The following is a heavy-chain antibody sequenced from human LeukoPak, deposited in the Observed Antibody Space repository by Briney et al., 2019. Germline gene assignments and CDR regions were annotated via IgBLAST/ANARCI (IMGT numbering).Heavy chain of an antibody. Sequence: GGSLRLSCAASGFTFSSYGIHWVRQAPGKGLEWVAFIRYDGSNKYYADSVKGRFTISRDNSKNTLYLQVNSLRAEDTAVYYCARDLFYCSGGSCYSRNGFDIWGQGTMVTVSS. CDR3: ARDLFYCSGGSCYSRNGFDI. CDR2: IRYDGSNK. D-gene: IGHD2-15*01. CDR1: GFTFSSYG. J-gene: IGHJ3*02. V-gene: IGHV3-30*02.